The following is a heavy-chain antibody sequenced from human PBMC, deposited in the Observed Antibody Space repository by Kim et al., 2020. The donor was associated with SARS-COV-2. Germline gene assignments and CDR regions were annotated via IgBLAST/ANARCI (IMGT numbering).Heavy chain of an antibody. Sequence: ADAGKGRFTISRDNSKHTLYLQMNSLRAEDTAVYYCAKGFYATGRGYFDYWGQGTLVTVSS. D-gene: IGHD4-17*01. CDR3: AKGFYATGRGYFDY. V-gene: IGHV3-23*01. J-gene: IGHJ4*02.